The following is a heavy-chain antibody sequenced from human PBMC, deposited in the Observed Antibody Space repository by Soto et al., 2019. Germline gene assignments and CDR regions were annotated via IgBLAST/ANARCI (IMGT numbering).Heavy chain of an antibody. CDR3: ASDPRRIAEAGTGRGYYYYGMEV. CDR1: GGTVRSYA. V-gene: IGHV1-69*13. CDR2: IIPIFGTA. D-gene: IGHD6-13*01. Sequence: SVKVSCKASGGTVRSYAISWVRQAPGQGLEWMGGIIPIFGTANYAQKFQGRVTITADESTSTAYMELSSLRSEDTAVYYCASDPRRIAEAGTGRGYYYYGMEVWGQGTTVTVSS. J-gene: IGHJ6*02.